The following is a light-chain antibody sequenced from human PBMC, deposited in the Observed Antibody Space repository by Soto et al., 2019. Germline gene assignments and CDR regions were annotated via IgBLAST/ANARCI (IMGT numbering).Light chain of an antibody. J-gene: IGKJ1*01. CDR1: QSISSW. Sequence: DIQMTHSPSTLSASFGDRVTITCRASQSISSWLAWYQQKPGKAPKLLIYKASTLKSGVPSRFSGSGSGTEFTLTISSLQPDDFATYYCQHYNSYSEAFGQGTKV. CDR3: QHYNSYSEA. V-gene: IGKV1-5*03. CDR2: KAS.